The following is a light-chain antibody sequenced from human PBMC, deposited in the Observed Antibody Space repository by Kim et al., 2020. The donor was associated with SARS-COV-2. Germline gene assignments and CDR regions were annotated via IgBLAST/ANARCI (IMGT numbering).Light chain of an antibody. J-gene: IGKJ5*01. CDR1: QDIRND. V-gene: IGKV1-17*01. Sequence: ASVVDRVTITCRASQDIRNDLGWYQQNPGRAPKRLIYGASSLQSGVPSRCSGSGSGTEFTLTISSVQPEDFATYFCLQHSTYPITFGQGTRLEIK. CDR2: GAS. CDR3: LQHSTYPIT.